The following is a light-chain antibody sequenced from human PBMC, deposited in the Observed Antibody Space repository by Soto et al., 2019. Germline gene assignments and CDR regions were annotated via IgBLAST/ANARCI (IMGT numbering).Light chain of an antibody. J-gene: IGLJ2*01. CDR3: QTLGSGIVV. CDR1: SGHSNYA. V-gene: IGLV4-69*01. Sequence: QPVLTQSPSASASLGASVKLTCTLSSGHSNYAIAWHQQQSEKGPRYLMKLNSDGSHSKGDGIPDRFSGSSSGADRYLTIPSLQSEFEAGNYCQTLGSGIVVFGGGTQLTV. CDR2: LNSDGSH.